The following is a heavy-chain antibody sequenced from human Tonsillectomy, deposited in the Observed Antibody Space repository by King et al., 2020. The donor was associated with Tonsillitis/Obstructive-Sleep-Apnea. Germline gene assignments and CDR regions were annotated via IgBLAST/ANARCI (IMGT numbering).Heavy chain of an antibody. V-gene: IGHV3-7*04. CDR1: GFTFSRNW. CDR2: IKQDGSEK. J-gene: IGHJ5*02. D-gene: IGHD2-2*01. Sequence: VQLVESGGVLVQPGGSLRLSCAASGFTFSRNWMSWVRQAPGKGLEWVANIKQDGSEKYYVDSVKGRFTISRDNAKNSLYLQMNSLRAEDTAVYYCARHSCTSIKCYGHYSDPWGEGTLVPVPS. CDR3: ARHSCTSIKCYGHYSDP.